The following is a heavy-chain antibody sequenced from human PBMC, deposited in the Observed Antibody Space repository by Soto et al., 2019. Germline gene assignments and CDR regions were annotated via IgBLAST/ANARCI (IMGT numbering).Heavy chain of an antibody. D-gene: IGHD2-8*01. CDR2: IIPILGIA. CDR3: ARTVYCTNGVCYTGGFDY. Sequence: QVQLVQSGAEVKKPGSSVKVSCKASGGTFSSYTISWVRQAPGQGLEWMGRIIPILGIATYAQKFQGRVTVTADKSTSTAYMELGSRRSEDTAVYYCARTVYCTNGVCYTGGFDYWGQGTLVTVSS. J-gene: IGHJ4*02. V-gene: IGHV1-69*02. CDR1: GGTFSSYT.